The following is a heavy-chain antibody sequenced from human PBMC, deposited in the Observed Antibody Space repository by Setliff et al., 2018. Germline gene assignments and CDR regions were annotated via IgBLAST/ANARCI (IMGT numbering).Heavy chain of an antibody. V-gene: IGHV1-2*02. CDR3: ARDGASWLNWFDP. D-gene: IGHD2-2*01. CDR1: GGTFSSYG. CDR2: INPKSGVT. J-gene: IGHJ5*02. Sequence: ASVKVSCKTSGGTFSSYGFSWVRQVPGRGLEWMGCINPKSGVTKYAQKFQGRVTMTRDTSITAAYLELSSLRYDDTAVYYCARDGASWLNWFDPWGQGTLVTVSS.